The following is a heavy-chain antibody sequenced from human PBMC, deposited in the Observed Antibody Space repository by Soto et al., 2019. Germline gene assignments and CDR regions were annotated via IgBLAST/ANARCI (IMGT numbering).Heavy chain of an antibody. J-gene: IGHJ4*02. D-gene: IGHD3-10*01. Sequence: ASVKVSCKASGFTFPSSAMHWVRQAPGQRLEWMGWINAGNGNTKYSQKFQGRVTITRDTSASTAYMELSSLRSEDTAVYYCARDLYYYGSGIPRYWGQGTLVTVSS. CDR2: INAGNGNT. V-gene: IGHV1-3*01. CDR3: ARDLYYYGSGIPRY. CDR1: GFTFPSSA.